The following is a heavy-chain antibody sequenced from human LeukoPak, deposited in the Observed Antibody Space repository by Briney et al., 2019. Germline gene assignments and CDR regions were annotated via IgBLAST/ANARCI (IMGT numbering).Heavy chain of an antibody. D-gene: IGHD5-24*01. V-gene: IGHV3-23*01. CDR2: ISGSSGGT. J-gene: IGHJ4*02. CDR1: GFTFSNYA. CDR3: AKASGDGSNYYFDS. Sequence: GGSLSLSCAASGFTFSNYAMSWVRQAPGKGLEWVSAISGSSGGTYYADSVKGRFTISRDNSKNTLYLQMNSLRAEDTAVYYCAKASGDGSNYYFDSWGQGTLVTVSS.